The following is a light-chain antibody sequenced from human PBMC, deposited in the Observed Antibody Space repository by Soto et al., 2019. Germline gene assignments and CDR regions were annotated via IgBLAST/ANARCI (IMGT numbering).Light chain of an antibody. CDR2: DSS. V-gene: IGKV1-9*01. Sequence: DIQLTQSPSFLSASVEDRVTISCRASYDISSSLAWYQQEPGKPPKLLIYDSSTLHTVVPSRFTGSGAGRKFILTIRGLQFGDFATYFCQQRSRYPYTFGQGTKVDIK. CDR3: QQRSRYPYT. J-gene: IGKJ2*01. CDR1: YDISSS.